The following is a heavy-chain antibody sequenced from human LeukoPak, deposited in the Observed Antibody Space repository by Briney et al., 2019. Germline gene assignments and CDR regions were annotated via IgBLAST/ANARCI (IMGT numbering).Heavy chain of an antibody. J-gene: IGHJ5*01. CDR1: AFTFISYA. V-gene: IGHV3-23*01. CDR2: ISAGADST. D-gene: IGHD4-17*01. CDR3: ARGAYGDYDS. Sequence: PGVSLRLSCAASAFTFISYAMSWVRQAPGEGLEWVSAISAGADSTYYADSLQGRFTISRDNSKNTLHLQMSGVRAADTAVYFCARGAYGDYDSWGQGTLVTVSS.